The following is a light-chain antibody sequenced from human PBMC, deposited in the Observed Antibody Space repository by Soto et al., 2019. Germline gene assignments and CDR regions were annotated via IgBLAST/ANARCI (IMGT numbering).Light chain of an antibody. J-gene: IGLJ1*01. CDR1: SSNIGAHSD. Sequence: QSVLTQPPSVSGAPGQRITISCTGSSSNIGAHSDVYWYQHLPGTAPKLLIYDNNNRPSGVPDRFSGSKSGTSASLSITGLQAAGEADYYCQSYDSSLSAPYVFGTGTKLTVL. V-gene: IGLV1-40*01. CDR3: QSYDSSLSAPYV. CDR2: DNN.